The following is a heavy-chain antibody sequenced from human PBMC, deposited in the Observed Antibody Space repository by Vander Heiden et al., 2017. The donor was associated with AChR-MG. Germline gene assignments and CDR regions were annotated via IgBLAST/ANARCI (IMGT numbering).Heavy chain of an antibody. D-gene: IGHD3-10*01. CDR2: IYSGGST. Sequence: EVQLVETGGGLIQPGGSLRLSRAASGFTVSSNYMSWVRQAPGKGLEWVSVIYSGGSTYYADSVKGRFTISRDNSKNTLYLQMNSLRAEDTAVYYCARDRSLRRWGYFDYWGQGTLVTVSS. CDR1: GFTVSSNY. V-gene: IGHV3-53*02. CDR3: ARDRSLRRWGYFDY. J-gene: IGHJ4*02.